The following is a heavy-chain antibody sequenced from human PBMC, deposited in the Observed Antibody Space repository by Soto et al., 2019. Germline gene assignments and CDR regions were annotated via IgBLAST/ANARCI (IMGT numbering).Heavy chain of an antibody. CDR1: GGSISSSSYY. J-gene: IGHJ5*02. D-gene: IGHD6-13*01. Sequence: PSETLSLTCTVSGGSISSSSYYWGWIRQPPGKGLEWIGSIYYSGSTYYNPSLKSRVTISVDTSKNQFSLKLSSVTAADTAVYYCARRIGTYSSPNNNWFDPWGQGTLVTVSS. CDR3: ARRIGTYSSPNNNWFDP. V-gene: IGHV4-39*01. CDR2: IYYSGST.